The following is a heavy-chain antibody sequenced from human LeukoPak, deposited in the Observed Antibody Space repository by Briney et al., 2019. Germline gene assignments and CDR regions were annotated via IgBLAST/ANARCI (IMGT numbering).Heavy chain of an antibody. D-gene: IGHD2-21*01. CDR2: IKQDGTEE. CDR1: RFTFKNYW. CDR3: ARERSGSYSGGDAFDM. V-gene: IGHV3-7*01. Sequence: PGGSLRLSCVASRFTFKNYWMSWVRQAPGKGLEWVANIKQDGTEEHYVDSVKGRFAISRDNGNNSVYLQLNSLRSDDTAVYYCARERSGSYSGGDAFDMWGHGTAVTVS. J-gene: IGHJ3*02.